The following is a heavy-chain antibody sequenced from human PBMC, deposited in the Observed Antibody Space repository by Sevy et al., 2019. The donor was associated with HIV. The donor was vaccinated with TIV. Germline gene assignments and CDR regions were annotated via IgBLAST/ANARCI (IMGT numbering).Heavy chain of an antibody. J-gene: IGHJ6*02. CDR3: ARDLVDARYYDFWSGYYRGRDYYYYGMDV. Sequence: GGSLRLSCAASGFTFSSYSMNWVRQAPGKGLEWVSYISSSSSTIYYADSVKGRFTISRDNAKNSLYLQMNSLRDEETAVYYCARDLVDARYYDFWSGYYRGRDYYYYGMDVWGQGTTVTVSS. CDR1: GFTFSSYS. V-gene: IGHV3-48*02. CDR2: ISSSSSTI. D-gene: IGHD3-3*01.